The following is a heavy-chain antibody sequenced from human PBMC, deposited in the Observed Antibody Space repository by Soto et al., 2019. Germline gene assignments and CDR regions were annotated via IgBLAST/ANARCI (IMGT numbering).Heavy chain of an antibody. D-gene: IGHD1-26*01. V-gene: IGHV4-59*01. CDR1: GGSFSGYY. CDR2: IYYSGST. Sequence: SETLSLTCAVYGGSFSGYYWSWIRQPPGKGLEWIGYIYYSGSTNYNPSLKSRVTISVDTSKNQFSLKLSSVTAADTAVYYCARGSTTYYYYMDVWGKGTTVTVSS. CDR3: ARGSTTYYYYMDV. J-gene: IGHJ6*03.